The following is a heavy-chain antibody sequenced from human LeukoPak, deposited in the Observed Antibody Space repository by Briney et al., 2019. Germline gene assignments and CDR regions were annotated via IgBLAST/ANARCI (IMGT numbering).Heavy chain of an antibody. CDR1: GYSFTSYW. CDR2: IDPSDSYT. Sequence: HGASLKISCKGSGYSFTSYWISWVRPMPGKGLEWMGRIDPSDSYTNYSPSFQGHVTISADKSISTAYLQWSSLKASDTAMYYCARILYYYDSSGYYSDYWGQGTLVTVSS. V-gene: IGHV5-10-1*01. CDR3: ARILYYYDSSGYYSDY. J-gene: IGHJ4*02. D-gene: IGHD3-22*01.